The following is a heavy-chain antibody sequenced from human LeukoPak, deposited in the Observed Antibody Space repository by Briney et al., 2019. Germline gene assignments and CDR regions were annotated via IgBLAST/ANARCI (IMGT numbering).Heavy chain of an antibody. CDR2: ISGSGGST. D-gene: IGHD2-21*02. Sequence: GGSLRLSCAASGFTFSSYAMSWVRQAPGKGLEWVSAISGSGGSTYYADSVKGRFTISRDNSKNTLYLQMNSLRAEDTAVYYCAKHPILSVVTAILGSRFYFDYWGRGTLVTVSS. CDR1: GFTFSSYA. J-gene: IGHJ4*02. V-gene: IGHV3-23*01. CDR3: AKHPILSVVTAILGSRFYFDY.